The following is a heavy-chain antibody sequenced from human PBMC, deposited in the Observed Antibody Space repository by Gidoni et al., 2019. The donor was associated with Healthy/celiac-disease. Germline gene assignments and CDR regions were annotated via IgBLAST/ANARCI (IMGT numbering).Heavy chain of an antibody. J-gene: IGHJ4*02. V-gene: IGHV1-69*06. CDR2: SIPIFGTA. D-gene: IGHD6-6*01. CDR1: GGTVSRYA. CDR3: SSSSARSFI. Sequence: QVQLVQSGAEVKKHGSSVKVSCKASGGTVSRYAISWVRQAPGQGLEWMGGSIPIFGTANYAQKFQGRGTITADKSTSTAYMELSSLRSEDTAVYYCSSSSARSFIWGQGTLVTVSS.